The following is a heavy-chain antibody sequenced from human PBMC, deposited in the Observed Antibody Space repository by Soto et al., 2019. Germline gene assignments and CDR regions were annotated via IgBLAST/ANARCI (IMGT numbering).Heavy chain of an antibody. CDR1: GFTVSGNY. CDR2: IYTDDNI. V-gene: IGHV3-53*01. CDR3: ATELIAKYGMDV. D-gene: IGHD2-21*01. J-gene: IGHJ6*02. Sequence: EVQLVESGGGLVQPGGSLRLSRAASGFTVSGNYVTWVRQAPGKGLEWVSVIYTDDNIYFADSVTGRFTISRDNSKNTFYLQMNRLRVEDTAVYYCATELIAKYGMDVWGQWTTVTVSS.